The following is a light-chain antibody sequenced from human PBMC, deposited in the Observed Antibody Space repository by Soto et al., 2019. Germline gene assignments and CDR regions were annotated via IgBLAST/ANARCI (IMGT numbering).Light chain of an antibody. J-gene: IGKJ1*01. CDR1: QTLLYSSNNKNY. CDR2: WAS. Sequence: DIVMTQSPDSLAVSLGERATVNCKSSQTLLYSSNNKNYLAWYQQKPGQPPKLLISWASTRESGAPDRFSGSGSGTDVTLTISSLQAEDVAVYCCQQYYDSPQTFGQGTTVEI. CDR3: QQYYDSPQT. V-gene: IGKV4-1*01.